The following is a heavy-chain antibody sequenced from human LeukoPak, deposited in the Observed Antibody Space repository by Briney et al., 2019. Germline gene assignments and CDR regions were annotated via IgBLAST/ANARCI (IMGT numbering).Heavy chain of an antibody. J-gene: IGHJ4*02. V-gene: IGHV4-39*01. CDR1: GGSISSSSHY. CDR2: IYYSGST. CDR3: ANLFGSSSGYGDY. D-gene: IGHD3-22*01. Sequence: SETLSLTCTVSGGSISSSSHYWGWIRQPPGKGLEWIGSIYYSGSTYYNPSLKSRVTISVDTSKNQFSLKLSSVTAAGTAVYYCANLFGSSSGYGDYWGQGTLVTVSS.